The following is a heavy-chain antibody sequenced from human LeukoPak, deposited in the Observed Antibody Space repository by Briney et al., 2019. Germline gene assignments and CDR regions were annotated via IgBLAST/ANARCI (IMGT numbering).Heavy chain of an antibody. Sequence: GGSLRLSCAASGFTFSSYEMNWVRQAPGKGLGWVSYISSSSSTIYYADSVKGRFTISRDNAKNSLYLQMNSLRAEDTAVYYCARGPYSGYDPFDYWGQGTLVTVSS. CDR3: ARGPYSGYDPFDY. J-gene: IGHJ4*02. CDR2: ISSSSSTI. D-gene: IGHD5-12*01. V-gene: IGHV3-48*03. CDR1: GFTFSSYE.